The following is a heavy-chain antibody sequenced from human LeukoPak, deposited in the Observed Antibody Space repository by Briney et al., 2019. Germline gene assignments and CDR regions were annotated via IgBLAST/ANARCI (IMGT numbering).Heavy chain of an antibody. CDR1: GGSISSNLYS. J-gene: IGHJ4*02. V-gene: IGHV4-39*07. D-gene: IGHD3-10*01. CDR2: IDYSGNT. CDR3: AGNARTYYYGSGSSSAFDY. Sequence: KASETLSLTCTVSGGSISSNLYSWGWIRQPPGKGLEWIGSIDYSGNTHYNPSLKSRVTMSVDTSKNQFSLKLSSVTAADTAVYYCAGNARTYYYGSGSSSAFDYWGQGTLVTVSS.